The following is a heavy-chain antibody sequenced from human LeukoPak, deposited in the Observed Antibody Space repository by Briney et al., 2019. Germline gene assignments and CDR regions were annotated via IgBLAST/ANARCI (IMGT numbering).Heavy chain of an antibody. CDR1: GFTFSSYS. Sequence: GGSLRLSCAASGFTFSSYSMNWVRQAPGKGLEWVSSISSTSTYIYYADSVKGRFTISRHNAKNSLYLQMKSLRPEDTAVYYCARRPFPQTTFASPYYNMGVWGKGTTVTVS. V-gene: IGHV3-21*01. CDR3: ARRPFPQTTFASPYYNMGV. J-gene: IGHJ6*03. D-gene: IGHD2/OR15-2a*01. CDR2: ISSTSTYI.